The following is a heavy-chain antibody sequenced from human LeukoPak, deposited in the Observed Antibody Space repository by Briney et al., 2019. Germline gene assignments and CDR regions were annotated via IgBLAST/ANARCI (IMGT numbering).Heavy chain of an antibody. Sequence: GASVKVSCKASGYTFTGYYMHCVRQAPGQGLEWMGWINPNSGGTKYAQKFQGRVTMTRDTSITTAHMELTSLEFDDTAVYYCARTRLTGDPYEAFDIWGQGTMVTVSS. CDR1: GYTFTGYY. CDR2: INPNSGGT. CDR3: ARTRLTGDPYEAFDI. J-gene: IGHJ3*02. V-gene: IGHV1-2*02. D-gene: IGHD7-27*01.